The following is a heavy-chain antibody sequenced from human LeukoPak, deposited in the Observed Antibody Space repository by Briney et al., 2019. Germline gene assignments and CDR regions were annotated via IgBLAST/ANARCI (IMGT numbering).Heavy chain of an antibody. CDR2: ISGSGGST. J-gene: IGHJ5*02. CDR1: GFTFSSYA. Sequence: GGSLRLSCAASGFTFSSYAMSWVRQAPGKGLEWVSAISGSGGSTYYADSVKGRFTISRDNSKNTLYLQMNSLRAEDTAVYYCARDIVVVVAAVRWFDPWGQGTLVTVSS. CDR3: ARDIVVVVAAVRWFDP. V-gene: IGHV3-23*01. D-gene: IGHD2-15*01.